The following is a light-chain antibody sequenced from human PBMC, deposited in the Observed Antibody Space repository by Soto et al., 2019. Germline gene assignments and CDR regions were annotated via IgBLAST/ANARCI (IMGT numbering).Light chain of an antibody. CDR1: QSISSW. Sequence: DIQITHSPSTLSASVLYRVTITCRASQSISSWLAWYQQKPGKAPKLLIYKASSLESGVPSRFSGSGSGTEFTLTISSLQPDDFATYYCQQYNSHRTFGQGTKVDI. CDR3: QQYNSHRT. J-gene: IGKJ1*01. CDR2: KAS. V-gene: IGKV1-5*03.